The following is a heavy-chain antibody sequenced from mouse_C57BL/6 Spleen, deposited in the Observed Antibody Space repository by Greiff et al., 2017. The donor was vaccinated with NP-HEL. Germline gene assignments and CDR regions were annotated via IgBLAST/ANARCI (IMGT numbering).Heavy chain of an antibody. Sequence: VQLQQSGPELVKPGASVKISCKASGYAFSSSWMNWVKQRPGKGLEWIGRIYPGDGDTNYNGKFKGKATLTADKSSSTAYMQLSSLTSEDSAVYFCARFGNYYYYAMDYWGQGTSVTVSS. CDR3: ARFGNYYYYAMDY. V-gene: IGHV1-82*01. CDR2: IYPGDGDT. D-gene: IGHD2-1*01. J-gene: IGHJ4*01. CDR1: GYAFSSSW.